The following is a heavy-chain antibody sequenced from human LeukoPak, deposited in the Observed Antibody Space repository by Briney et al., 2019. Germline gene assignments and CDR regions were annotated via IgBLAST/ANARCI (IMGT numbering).Heavy chain of an antibody. J-gene: IGHJ3*02. CDR3: AREGVYSSGWYGEAFDI. Sequence: SQTLSLTCTVSGGSISSGDYYWSWIRQPPGKGLEWIGYIYYSGSTYYNPSLKSRVTISVDTPKNQFSLKLSSVTAADTAVYYCAREGVYSSGWYGEAFDIWGQGTMVTVSS. D-gene: IGHD6-19*01. CDR1: GGSISSGDYY. CDR2: IYYSGST. V-gene: IGHV4-30-4*08.